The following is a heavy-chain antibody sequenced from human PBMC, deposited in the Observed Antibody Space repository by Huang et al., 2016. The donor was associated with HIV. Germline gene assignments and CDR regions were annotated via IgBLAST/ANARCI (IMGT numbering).Heavy chain of an antibody. CDR3: ARLPGSITMIRGVITDPY. Sequence: QLQLQESGPGLVKPSETLSLTCTVSGGSIRSDNYYWGWLRQPPGKGLACIGSIYYSWSTYYNPSLKSRVTIAVDTSKNQFSLKMRSVTAADTAVYYCARLPGSITMIRGVITDPYWGQGTLVTVSS. D-gene: IGHD3-10*01. J-gene: IGHJ4*02. CDR2: IYYSWST. V-gene: IGHV4-39*01. CDR1: GGSIRSDNYY.